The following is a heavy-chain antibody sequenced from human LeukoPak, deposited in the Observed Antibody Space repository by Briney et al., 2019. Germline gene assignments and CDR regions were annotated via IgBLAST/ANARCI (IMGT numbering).Heavy chain of an antibody. CDR2: VYHSGTT. CDR1: SGSISSRRHY. V-gene: IGHV4-39*01. D-gene: IGHD6-13*01. CDR3: ASQFSSTWYSLHFYYYMDV. Sequence: SETLSLTCSVSSGSISSRRHYWGWIRQSPEKGLEWIGSVYHSGTTYHNPSLKSRVTISVDTSMNQFSLTLSGVTAADTAVYYCASQFSSTWYSLHFYYYMDVWGKGTTVTVSS. J-gene: IGHJ6*03.